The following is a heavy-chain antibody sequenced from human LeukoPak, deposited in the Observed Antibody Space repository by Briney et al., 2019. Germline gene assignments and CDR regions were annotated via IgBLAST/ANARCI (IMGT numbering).Heavy chain of an antibody. J-gene: IGHJ4*02. CDR2: ILPIFGIA. Sequence: SGKPCDYAVGGTVSTYATSWVRQSAGLRLEWMGRILPIFGIANYAQKYQGAVTVTADKSTSTAYMELNSLRSEDTAVYYCARSILCGGDCFNFDYWGQGTLVTVSS. CDR1: GGTVSTYA. D-gene: IGHD2-21*02. V-gene: IGHV1-69*04. CDR3: ARSILCGGDCFNFDY.